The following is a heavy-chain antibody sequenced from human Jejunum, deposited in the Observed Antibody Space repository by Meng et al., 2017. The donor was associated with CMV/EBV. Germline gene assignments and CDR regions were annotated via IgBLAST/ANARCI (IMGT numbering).Heavy chain of an antibody. Sequence: LSCAASGFTFSPYAMHWVRQAPGKGLDWVAVVSYDGTNKYYADSVKGRFTISRDNSKNTLYLQMNTLRAEDTALYYCASRDSYGIDYWGQGTLVTVSS. D-gene: IGHD5-18*01. V-gene: IGHV3-30-3*01. J-gene: IGHJ4*02. CDR2: VSYDGTNK. CDR1: GFTFSPYA. CDR3: ASRDSYGIDY.